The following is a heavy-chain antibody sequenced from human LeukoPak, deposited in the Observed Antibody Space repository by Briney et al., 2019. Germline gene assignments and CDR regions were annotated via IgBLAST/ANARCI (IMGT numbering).Heavy chain of an antibody. J-gene: IGHJ3*02. V-gene: IGHV3-30*03. CDR2: ISYDGSNK. Sequence: GGSLRLSCAASGFTFSSYGMHWVRQAPGKGLEWVAVISYDGSNKYYADSVKGRFTISRDNAKNSLYLQMNSLRAEDTALYYCARDWLGPYYYDSSGYPAVEAFDIWGQGTMVTVSS. D-gene: IGHD3-22*01. CDR1: GFTFSSYG. CDR3: ARDWLGPYYYDSSGYPAVEAFDI.